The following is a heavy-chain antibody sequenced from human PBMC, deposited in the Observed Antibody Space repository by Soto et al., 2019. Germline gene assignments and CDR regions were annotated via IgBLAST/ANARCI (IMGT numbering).Heavy chain of an antibody. Sequence: QVQLVESGGGVVQPGRSLRLSCAASGFTFSSYGMHWVRQAPGKGLEWVAVISSDGSNKYYADSVKGRFTISRDKSKNILYLQMNSLSAEDTAVYYCASEPGPFDPWGQGTLVTVSS. CDR2: ISSDGSNK. CDR3: ASEPGPFDP. J-gene: IGHJ5*02. CDR1: GFTFSSYG. V-gene: IGHV3-30*03.